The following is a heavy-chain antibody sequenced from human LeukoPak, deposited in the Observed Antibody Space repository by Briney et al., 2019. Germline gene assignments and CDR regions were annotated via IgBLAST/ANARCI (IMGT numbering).Heavy chain of an antibody. CDR2: INPNSGGT. CDR3: ARDGYCSSTSCYYLDY. V-gene: IGHV1-2*02. J-gene: IGHJ4*02. Sequence: GASVKVSCKASGYTFTGYYMHWVRQAPGQGLEWMGWINPNSGGTNYAQKFQGRVTMTRDTSISTAYMELSRLRSDDTAVYYCARDGYCSSTSCYYLDYWGQGTLVTVSS. D-gene: IGHD2-2*03. CDR1: GYTFTGYY.